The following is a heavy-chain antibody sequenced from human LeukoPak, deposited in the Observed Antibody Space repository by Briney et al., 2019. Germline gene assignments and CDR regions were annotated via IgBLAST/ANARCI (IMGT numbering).Heavy chain of an antibody. Sequence: SQTLSLTCTVSGGSISSGTYYWSWIRQPAGKGLEWIGRSYTSGSTNYNPSLKSRITISVDTSKNQFSLKLSSVTAADTAVYYCARNSCPSGSCYDNRGYFDYWGQGTLVTVSS. CDR3: ARNSCPSGSCYDNRGYFDY. V-gene: IGHV4-61*02. CDR2: SYTSGST. D-gene: IGHD2-15*01. CDR1: GGSISSGTYY. J-gene: IGHJ4*02.